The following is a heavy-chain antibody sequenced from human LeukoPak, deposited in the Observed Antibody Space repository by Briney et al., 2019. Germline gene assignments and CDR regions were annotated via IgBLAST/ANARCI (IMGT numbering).Heavy chain of an antibody. CDR1: GFTFSSYW. Sequence: PGGSLRLSCAASGFTFSSYWMSWVRQAPGKGLEWVANIKQDGSEKYYVDSVKGRFTISRDNAKNSLYLQMNSLRAEDTAVYYCARELFPSRTYYYDSSGYPFDYWGQGTLVTVSS. CDR2: IKQDGSEK. CDR3: ARELFPSRTYYYDSSGYPFDY. J-gene: IGHJ4*02. V-gene: IGHV3-7*01. D-gene: IGHD3-22*01.